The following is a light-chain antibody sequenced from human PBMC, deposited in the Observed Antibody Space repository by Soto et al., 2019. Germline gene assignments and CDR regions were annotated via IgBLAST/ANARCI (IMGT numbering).Light chain of an antibody. CDR3: HQRSNWPAFT. Sequence: EIVLTQSPATLSLSPGERATLSCRASQSISNFLAWYQQKPGQPPRLLIYDASKRATDIPDRFIGSGSGTDFTLTISSLEPEDFAIYYCHQRSNWPAFTFGGGTKVEI. CDR1: QSISNF. V-gene: IGKV3-11*01. CDR2: DAS. J-gene: IGKJ4*01.